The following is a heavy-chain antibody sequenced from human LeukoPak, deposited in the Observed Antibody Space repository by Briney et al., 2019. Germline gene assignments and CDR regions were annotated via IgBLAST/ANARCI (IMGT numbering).Heavy chain of an antibody. J-gene: IGHJ4*02. V-gene: IGHV1-69*13. CDR2: IIPMFGTA. CDR3: ARAQYCSSSSCYGKSAGIFDY. Sequence: ASVKVSCKASGGTFSSYAINWVRQAPGQGLEWMGGIIPMFGTAKYAQKFQGRVTITADELELSSLRSEDTAVYYCARAQYCSSSSCYGKSAGIFDYWGQGTLVTVSS. D-gene: IGHD2-2*01. CDR1: GGTFSSYA.